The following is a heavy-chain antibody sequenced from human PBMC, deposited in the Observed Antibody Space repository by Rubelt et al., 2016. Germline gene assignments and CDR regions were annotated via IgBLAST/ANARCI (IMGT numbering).Heavy chain of an antibody. V-gene: IGHV4-34*01. CDR3: ARRRRYSGSSYWYFDL. CDR2: INHSGST. CDR1: GGSFSGYY. Sequence: QVQLQQWGAGLLKPSETLSLTCAVYGGSFSGYYWSWIRQPPGKGLAWLGEINHSGSTNYNPSLTSRVTISVETSKNQFSLKLSSVAAADTAVYYCARRRRYSGSSYWYFDLWGRGTLVTVSS. D-gene: IGHD1-26*01. J-gene: IGHJ2*01.